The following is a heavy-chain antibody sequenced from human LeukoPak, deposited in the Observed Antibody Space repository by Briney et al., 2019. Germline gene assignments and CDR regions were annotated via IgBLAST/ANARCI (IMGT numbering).Heavy chain of an antibody. CDR3: ARNWNSAFD. V-gene: IGHV3-11*04. CDR2: ISSSGSTR. Sequence: GGSLRLSCAASGFTFSDYYMSWIRQAPGKGLEWVSYISSSGSTRHYADSVKGRFTISRDSAKKSLYLPMNSLGAEDTAVYYCARNWNSAFDWGQGTLVTVSS. D-gene: IGHD1-7*01. CDR1: GFTFSDYY. J-gene: IGHJ4*02.